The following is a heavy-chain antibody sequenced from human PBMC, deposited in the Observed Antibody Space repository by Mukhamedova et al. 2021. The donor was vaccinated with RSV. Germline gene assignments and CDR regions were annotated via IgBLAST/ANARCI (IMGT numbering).Heavy chain of an antibody. V-gene: IGHV4-39*07. CDR2: ST. Sequence: STYYNPSLKSRATISLDTSKNQLSLKVSSVTAADTAVYYCATSTTADHYFDYWGQGTLVTVSS. J-gene: IGHJ4*02. D-gene: IGHD1-26*01. CDR3: ATSTTADHYFDY.